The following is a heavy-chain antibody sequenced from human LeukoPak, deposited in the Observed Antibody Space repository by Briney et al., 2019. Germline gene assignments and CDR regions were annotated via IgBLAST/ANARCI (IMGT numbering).Heavy chain of an antibody. CDR2: IKPDESRI. CDR3: ARLILWETSNAFDI. J-gene: IGHJ3*02. Sequence: IKPDESRIFYADSVKGLFALSRDNAKNSVHLQMNSLRAEDTAVYFCARLILWETSNAFDIWGQGTMVTVSS. D-gene: IGHD1-26*01. V-gene: IGHV3-7*03.